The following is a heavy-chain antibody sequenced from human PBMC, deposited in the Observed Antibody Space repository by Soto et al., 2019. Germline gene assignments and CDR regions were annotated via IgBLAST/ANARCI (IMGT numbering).Heavy chain of an antibody. CDR3: ARGSAPGDYDFWSGYPPAFDD. J-gene: IGHJ4*02. V-gene: IGHV4-31*03. Sequence: QVQLQESGPGLVKPSQTLSLTCTVSGGSISSGGYYWSWIRQHPGKGLEWIGYIYYSGSTYYNQSLKSGVTISVDTSKNQFSLKLSSVTAADTAVYYWARGSAPGDYDFWSGYPPAFDDWGQGTLVTVSS. CDR1: GGSISSGGYY. CDR2: IYYSGST. D-gene: IGHD3-3*01.